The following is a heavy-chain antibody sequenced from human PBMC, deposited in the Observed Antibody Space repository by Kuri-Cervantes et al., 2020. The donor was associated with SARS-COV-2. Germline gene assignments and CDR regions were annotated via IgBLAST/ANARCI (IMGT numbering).Heavy chain of an antibody. V-gene: IGHV4-39*07. D-gene: IGHD2-15*01. J-gene: IGHJ5*02. CDR2: IYYSGRT. Sequence: FTVPGGSISGSSYYGCWIRQPPGKGLEWIGSIYYSGRTYYNPSLKSRVTISVDTSKNQFSLKLSSVTAADTAVYYCARQVVVAATGGDWFDPCGQGILVVASS. CDR3: ARQVVVAATGGDWFDP. CDR1: GGSISGSSYY.